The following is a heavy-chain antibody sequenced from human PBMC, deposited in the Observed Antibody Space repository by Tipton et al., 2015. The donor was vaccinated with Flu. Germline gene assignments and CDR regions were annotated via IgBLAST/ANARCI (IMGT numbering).Heavy chain of an antibody. V-gene: IGHV4-4*07. CDR2: IYTSGST. Sequence: TLSLTCTVSGGSISSYYWSWIRQPAGKGLEWIGRIYTSGSTNYNPSLKSRVTMSVDTSKNQFSLKLSSVTAADTAVYYCARERSYDFWSGYYSRDDDAFDIWGQGTMVTVSS. CDR3: ARERSYDFWSGYYSRDDDAFDI. D-gene: IGHD3-3*01. J-gene: IGHJ3*02. CDR1: GGSISSYY.